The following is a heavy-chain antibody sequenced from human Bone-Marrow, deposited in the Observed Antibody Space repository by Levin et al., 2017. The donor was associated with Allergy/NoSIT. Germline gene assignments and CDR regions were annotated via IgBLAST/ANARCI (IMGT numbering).Heavy chain of an antibody. CDR1: GGTFSSYA. Sequence: PGESLKISCQASGGTFSSYAISWVRQAPGQGLEWMGGIIPIFGTANYAQKFQGRVTITADESTSTAYMELSSLRSEDTAVYYCARDPERKEYYDFWSGYYTGWFDPWGQGTLVTVSS. CDR2: IIPIFGTA. D-gene: IGHD3-3*01. CDR3: ARDPERKEYYDFWSGYYTGWFDP. J-gene: IGHJ5*02. V-gene: IGHV1-69*01.